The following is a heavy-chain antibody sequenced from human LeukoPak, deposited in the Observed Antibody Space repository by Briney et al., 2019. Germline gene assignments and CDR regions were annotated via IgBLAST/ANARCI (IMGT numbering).Heavy chain of an antibody. Sequence: ASVKVSCKASGYTFTGYYMHWVRQAPGQGLEGMGWINPNSGGTNYAQKFQGRVTMTRDTSISTAYMELSRLRSDDTAVYYCARDYSGSYFYYYYYMDVWGKGTTVTVSS. V-gene: IGHV1-2*02. CDR3: ARDYSGSYFYYYYYMDV. CDR2: INPNSGGT. CDR1: GYTFTGYY. D-gene: IGHD1-26*01. J-gene: IGHJ6*03.